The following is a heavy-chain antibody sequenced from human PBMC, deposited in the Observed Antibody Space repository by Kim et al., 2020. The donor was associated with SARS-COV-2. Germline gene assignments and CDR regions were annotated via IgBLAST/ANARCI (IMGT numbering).Heavy chain of an antibody. D-gene: IGHD6-13*01. Sequence: GGSLRLSCAASGFTFGDYAMHWVRQAPGKGLEWVSGISWNSGSIGYADSVKGRFTISRDNAKNSLYLQMNSLRAEDTALYYCAKDNGQGGQQPLSDYWGQGTLVTVSS. CDR3: AKDNGQGGQQPLSDY. CDR2: ISWNSGSI. V-gene: IGHV3-9*01. CDR1: GFTFGDYA. J-gene: IGHJ4*02.